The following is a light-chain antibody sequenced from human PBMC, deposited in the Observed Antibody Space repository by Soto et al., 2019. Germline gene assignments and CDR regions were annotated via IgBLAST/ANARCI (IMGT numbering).Light chain of an antibody. CDR1: QSVSTN. Sequence: ETVMTQSPATLSVSPGEGATLSCRASQSVSTNLAWYQQKPGQAPRLLIYGASIRASGIPARFSGSGSGTDFTLTISSLQSEDSAIYYCQQYTSWPPNTFGQGTKLEIK. CDR2: GAS. V-gene: IGKV3-15*01. CDR3: QQYTSWPPNT. J-gene: IGKJ2*01.